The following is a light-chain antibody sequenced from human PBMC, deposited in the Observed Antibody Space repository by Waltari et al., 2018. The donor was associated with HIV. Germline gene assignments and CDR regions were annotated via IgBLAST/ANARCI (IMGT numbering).Light chain of an antibody. CDR2: GAS. V-gene: IGKV3-15*01. CDR3: QQYYDWPRT. Sequence: EIVLTPSPATLSVSPGERATLSCRASHSVSTNLARYQQKHGQAPRLLIHGASTRAPGVAARFSGSASGTAFTLTISSLQSEDFALYYCQQYYDWPRTFGQGTKVE. J-gene: IGKJ1*01. CDR1: HSVSTN.